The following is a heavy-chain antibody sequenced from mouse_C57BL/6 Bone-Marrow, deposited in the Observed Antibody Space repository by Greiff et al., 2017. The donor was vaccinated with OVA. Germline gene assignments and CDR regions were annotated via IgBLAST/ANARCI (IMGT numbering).Heavy chain of an antibody. J-gene: IGHJ3*01. CDR2: IRSKSNNYAT. CDR1: GFSFNTYA. Sequence: EVQLVESGGGLVQPKGSLKLSCAASGFSFNTYAMNWVRQAPGKGLEWVARIRSKSNNYATYYADSVKDRFTISRDDSESMLYLQMNNLKTEDTAMYYCVRQGDYGKLSWFAYWGQGTLVTVSA. V-gene: IGHV10-1*01. D-gene: IGHD2-4*01. CDR3: VRQGDYGKLSWFAY.